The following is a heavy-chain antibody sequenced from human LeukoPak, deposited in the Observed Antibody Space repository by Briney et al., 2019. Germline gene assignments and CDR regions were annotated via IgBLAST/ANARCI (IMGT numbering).Heavy chain of an antibody. Sequence: GGSLRLSCAASGFTFSEYYMSWIRQAPGKGLEWVSYISSSGSTTYYADSVKGRFTISRDNAKNSLYLQMNSLRAEGTAVYYCAELGITMIGGVWGKGTTVTISS. J-gene: IGHJ6*04. D-gene: IGHD3-10*02. CDR3: AELGITMIGGV. CDR1: GFTFSEYY. V-gene: IGHV3-11*04. CDR2: ISSSGSTT.